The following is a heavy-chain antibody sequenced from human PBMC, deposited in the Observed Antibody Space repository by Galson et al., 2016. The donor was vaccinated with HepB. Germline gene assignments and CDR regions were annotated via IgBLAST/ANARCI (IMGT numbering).Heavy chain of an antibody. Sequence: ETLSLTCAVYGGSFSGYYWNWIRQPPGKGLEWIGEVYHSGDTNYSPSLRSRVTISLDTSKNQFSLSLNSVTAADTAVYYCARGITPFLRFDPWGQGTLVTVSS. CDR2: VYHSGDT. J-gene: IGHJ5*02. V-gene: IGHV4-34*01. CDR1: GGSFSGYY. CDR3: ARGITPFLRFDP.